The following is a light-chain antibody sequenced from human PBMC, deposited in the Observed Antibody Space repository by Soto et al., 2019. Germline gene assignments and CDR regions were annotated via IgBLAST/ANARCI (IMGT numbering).Light chain of an antibody. CDR1: QSINIY. V-gene: IGKV1-39*01. J-gene: IGKJ2*01. Sequence: IQMTQSPSSLSASVGDRVTVTCRASQSINIYLKWYQQKPGKAPTLLIYGASSLQSGVPSRFSGGGSRTDFTLTISSPLPEDFATYYCQQSYRSPYTFGQGTKLEIK. CDR2: GAS. CDR3: QQSYRSPYT.